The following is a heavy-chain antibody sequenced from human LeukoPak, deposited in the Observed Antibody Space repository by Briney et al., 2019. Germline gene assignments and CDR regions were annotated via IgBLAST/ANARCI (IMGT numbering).Heavy chain of an antibody. CDR1: GFTFSSYW. Sequence: GGSLRLSCAASGFTFSSYWMHWVRQAPGKGLVWVSRINSDGSSTSYADSVKGRFTISRDNAKNTLYLQMNSLRAEDTAVYYCARGSVWELPPSYYYYGMDVWGQGTTVTVSS. J-gene: IGHJ6*02. CDR3: ARGSVWELPPSYYYYGMDV. D-gene: IGHD1-26*01. CDR2: INSDGSST. V-gene: IGHV3-74*01.